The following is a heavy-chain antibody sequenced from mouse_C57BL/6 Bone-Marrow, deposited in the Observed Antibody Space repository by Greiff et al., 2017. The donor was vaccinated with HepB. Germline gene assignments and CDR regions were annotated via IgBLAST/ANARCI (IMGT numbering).Heavy chain of an antibody. CDR1: GYTFTSYW. V-gene: IGHV1-50*01. D-gene: IGHD2-3*01. CDR2: IDPSDSYT. CDR3: ARGLLFYAMDY. J-gene: IGHJ4*01. Sequence: QVQLQQPGAELVKPGASVKLSCKASGYTFTSYWMQWVNQRPGQGLEWIGEIDPSDSYTNYNQKFKGKATLTVYTSSSTAYMQLSSLTSEDSAVYYCARGLLFYAMDYWGQGTSATVSS.